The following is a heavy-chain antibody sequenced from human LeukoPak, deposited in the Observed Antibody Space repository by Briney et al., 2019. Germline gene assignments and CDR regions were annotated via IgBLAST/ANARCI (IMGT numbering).Heavy chain of an antibody. J-gene: IGHJ4*02. D-gene: IGHD3-22*01. CDR1: GFTFSSYS. Sequence: GGSLRLSCAASGFTFSSYSMNWVRQAPGKGLEWVSSISSSSSYIYYADSVKGRFTISRDNAKNSLYLQMNSLRVEDTAVYYCARDRQAYYYDSSPYDYWGQGTLVTVSS. CDR3: ARDRQAYYYDSSPYDY. CDR2: ISSSSSYI. V-gene: IGHV3-21*01.